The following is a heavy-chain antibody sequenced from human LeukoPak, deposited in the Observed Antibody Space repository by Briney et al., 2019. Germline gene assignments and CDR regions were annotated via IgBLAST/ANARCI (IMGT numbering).Heavy chain of an antibody. CDR1: GYTFTSYD. Sequence: ASVKLSFKASGYTFTSYDINWVRHATGQGLEWMGWMNPNSGNTGYAQKFQGRVAMTRNTSISTAYMELSSLRSEDTAVYYCARGSRRSWFDPWGQGTLVTVSS. V-gene: IGHV1-8*01. CDR3: ARGSRRSWFDP. CDR2: MNPNSGNT. J-gene: IGHJ5*02.